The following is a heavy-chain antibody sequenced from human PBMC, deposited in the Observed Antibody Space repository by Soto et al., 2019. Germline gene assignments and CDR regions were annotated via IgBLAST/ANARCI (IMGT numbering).Heavy chain of an antibody. CDR1: GFTFSSYG. CDR3: AKDIGGGYCSSTSCLYYYYGMDV. D-gene: IGHD2-2*01. V-gene: IGHV3-30*18. Sequence: GGSLRLSCAASGFTFSSYGMHWVRQAPGKGLEWVAVISYDGSNKYYADSVKGRFTISRDNSKNTLYLQMNSLRAEDTAVYYCAKDIGGGYCSSTSCLYYYYGMDVWGQGTTVTVSS. CDR2: ISYDGSNK. J-gene: IGHJ6*02.